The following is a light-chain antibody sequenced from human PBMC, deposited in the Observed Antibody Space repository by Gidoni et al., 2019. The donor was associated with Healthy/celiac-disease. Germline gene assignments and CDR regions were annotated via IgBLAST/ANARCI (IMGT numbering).Light chain of an antibody. V-gene: IGLV1-47*02. Sequence: QSVLTQPPSASGTPGQRVTISCSGSSSNIGSNYVYWYQQLPGTAPKLLIYSNNQRPSGVPDRFSGSKSGTSASLAISGLRSEDEADYYCAAWDDSLSGPVFGGGTKLTAL. CDR2: SNN. J-gene: IGLJ3*02. CDR3: AAWDDSLSGPV. CDR1: SSNIGSNY.